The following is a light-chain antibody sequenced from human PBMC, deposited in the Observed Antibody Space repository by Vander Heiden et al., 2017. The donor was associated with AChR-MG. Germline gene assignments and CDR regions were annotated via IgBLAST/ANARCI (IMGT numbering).Light chain of an antibody. J-gene: IGLJ3*02. CDR3: QVWDSSSDHWV. CDR2: NDN. CDR1: NIESKS. Sequence: SYVLAQPPSVSVATERTASVTCGGNNIESKSVHWYQQKPGQAPVLVVYNDNARPSGIPERFSGSNSGNTATLTRSRVEAGDEAVDYGQVWDSSSDHWVFGGGTRLTVL. V-gene: IGLV3-21*03.